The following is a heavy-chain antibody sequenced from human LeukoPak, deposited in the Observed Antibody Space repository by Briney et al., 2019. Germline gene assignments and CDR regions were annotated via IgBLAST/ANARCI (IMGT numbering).Heavy chain of an antibody. Sequence: GGSLRLSCAASGFTFSSYAMSWVRLAPGKGLEWVSSLSGSGGSPNYANSVKGRFTISRDNSKNTLYLQMNSLRAEDTAVYYCANALGGGNIWYYFDCWGQGTLVTVSS. V-gene: IGHV3-23*01. CDR2: LSGSGGSP. J-gene: IGHJ4*02. CDR3: ANALGGGNIWYYFDC. D-gene: IGHD6-13*01. CDR1: GFTFSSYA.